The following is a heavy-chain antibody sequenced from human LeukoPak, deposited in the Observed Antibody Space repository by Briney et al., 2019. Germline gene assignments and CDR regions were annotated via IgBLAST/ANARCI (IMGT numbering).Heavy chain of an antibody. CDR1: GVSISSYY. J-gene: IGHJ4*02. V-gene: IGHV4-4*07. CDR2: IYSSGST. Sequence: SETLTLTCTVSGVSISSYYWSWVRQPAGKGLEWISRIYSSGSTNYNPSVKSRVTMSVDTSKNQFSLKMSSVTAADTAVYYCARASSGTYYTFDYWGQGTLVTVSS. CDR3: ARASSGTYYTFDY. D-gene: IGHD3-10*01.